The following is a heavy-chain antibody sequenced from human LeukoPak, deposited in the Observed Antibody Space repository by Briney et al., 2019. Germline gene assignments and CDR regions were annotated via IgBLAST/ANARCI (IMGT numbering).Heavy chain of an antibody. V-gene: IGHV3-20*04. J-gene: IGHJ4*02. CDR1: GFNNADYG. Sequence: PGGSLRLSCVGAGFNNADYGMSWVRQAPGKGLEWVSGIDWSGEASEYADSVKGRFTISSDNAKNSLYLQMNTLRPEDTGLYYCARDLSATWYSLAYWGQGTLVTVSS. CDR2: IDWSGEAS. CDR3: ARDLSATWYSLAY. D-gene: IGHD2-15*01.